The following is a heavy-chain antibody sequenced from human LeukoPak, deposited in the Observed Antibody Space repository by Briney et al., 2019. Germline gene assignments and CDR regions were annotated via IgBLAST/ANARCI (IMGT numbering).Heavy chain of an antibody. Sequence: EASVKVSCKASGYTFTSYGISWVRQAPGQGLEWMGWISAYNGNTNYAQKLQGRVTMTTDTSTSTAYMELRSLRSDDTAVYYCAREIWDSSSWDYFDYWGQGTLVTVSP. CDR3: AREIWDSSSWDYFDY. CDR1: GYTFTSYG. V-gene: IGHV1-18*01. J-gene: IGHJ4*02. D-gene: IGHD6-13*01. CDR2: ISAYNGNT.